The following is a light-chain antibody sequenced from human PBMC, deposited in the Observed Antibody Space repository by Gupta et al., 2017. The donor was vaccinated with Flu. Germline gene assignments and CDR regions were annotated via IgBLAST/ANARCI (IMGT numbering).Light chain of an antibody. CDR2: KAS. CDR1: QSIGIW. Sequence: DIQMTQSPSTVSASIGDRVTITCRASQSIGIWLAWYQQKPGRAPNFLIYKASSLQSGVPSRFSGSGSGTEFTLTISSLQPEDFAIYYCEHYSSYSRTFGQGTKVEI. J-gene: IGKJ1*01. CDR3: EHYSSYSRT. V-gene: IGKV1-5*03.